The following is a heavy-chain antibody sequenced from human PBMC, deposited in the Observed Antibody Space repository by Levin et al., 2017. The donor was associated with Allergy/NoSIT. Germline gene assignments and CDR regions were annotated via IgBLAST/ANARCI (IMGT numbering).Heavy chain of an antibody. V-gene: IGHV3-21*01. CDR2: ISSSSSYI. CDR3: ARDLDFWSGYSRSSMDV. Sequence: GESLKISCAASGFTFSSYSMNWVRQAPGKGLEWVSSISSSSSYIYYADSVKGRFTISRDNAKNSLYLQMNSLRAEDTAVYYCARDLDFWSGYSRSSMDVWGKGTTVTVSS. CDR1: GFTFSSYS. D-gene: IGHD3-3*01. J-gene: IGHJ6*03.